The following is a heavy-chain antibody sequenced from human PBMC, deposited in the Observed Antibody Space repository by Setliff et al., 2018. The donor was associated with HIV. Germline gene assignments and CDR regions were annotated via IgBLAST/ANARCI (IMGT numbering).Heavy chain of an antibody. Sequence: SVKVSCKASGDTFSSYAISWVRQAPGQGLEWMGGIIPILGMAKYTQRFQGRVTITADKSTSTAYMELSSLKSEDTAVYYCASAYDYYMDVWGKGTTVTVSS. CDR1: GDTFSSYA. CDR2: IIPILGMA. V-gene: IGHV1-69*10. CDR3: ASAYDYYMDV. J-gene: IGHJ6*03.